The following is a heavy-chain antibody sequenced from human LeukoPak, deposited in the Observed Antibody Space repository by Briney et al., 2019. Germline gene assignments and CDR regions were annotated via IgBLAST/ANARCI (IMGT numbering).Heavy chain of an antibody. Sequence: SETLSLTCTVSGGSISSYYWSWIRQPPGKGLEWIGYIYYSGSTNYNPSLKSRVTISVDTSKNQFSLKLSSVTAADTAVYYCARSSDFWSGYYDRGLYYFDYWGQGTLVTVSS. J-gene: IGHJ4*02. D-gene: IGHD3-3*01. V-gene: IGHV4-59*01. CDR3: ARSSDFWSGYYDRGLYYFDY. CDR1: GGSISSYY. CDR2: IYYSGST.